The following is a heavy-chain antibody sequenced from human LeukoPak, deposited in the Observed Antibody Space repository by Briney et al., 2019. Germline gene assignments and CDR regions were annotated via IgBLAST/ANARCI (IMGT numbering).Heavy chain of an antibody. Sequence: SETLSLTCTVSGGSISSGGYYWSWIRHPPGKGLEWIGYIYYSGTTNYNPSLKSRVTISVDTSKNQFSLKLSSVTAADTAVYYCARGAGGNDDYWGQGTLVTVSS. V-gene: IGHV4-61*08. CDR3: ARGAGGNDDY. D-gene: IGHD4-23*01. J-gene: IGHJ4*02. CDR2: IYYSGTT. CDR1: GGSISSGGYY.